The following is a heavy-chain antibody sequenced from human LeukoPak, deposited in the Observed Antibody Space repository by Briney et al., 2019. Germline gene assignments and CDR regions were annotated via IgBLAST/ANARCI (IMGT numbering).Heavy chain of an antibody. CDR2: IWYDGSNK. CDR3: ARDGNVITILGVVTHQNYYYYGMDV. V-gene: IGHV3-33*01. J-gene: IGHJ6*02. CDR1: GFTFSSYG. D-gene: IGHD3-3*01. Sequence: GGSLRLSCAASGFTFSSYGMHWVRQAPGKGLEWVAVIWYDGSNKYYADSVKGRFTISRDNSKNTLYLQMNSLRAEDTAVYYCARDGNVITILGVVTHQNYYYYGMDVWGQGTTVTVSS.